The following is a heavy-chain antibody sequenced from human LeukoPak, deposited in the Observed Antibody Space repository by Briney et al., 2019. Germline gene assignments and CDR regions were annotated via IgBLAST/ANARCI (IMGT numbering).Heavy chain of an antibody. D-gene: IGHD2-2*01. CDR3: ARDPSTSSELIGFDY. V-gene: IGHV4-34*01. J-gene: IGHJ4*02. CDR2: INHSGST. CDR1: GGSFSGYY. Sequence: SETLSLTCAVYGGSFSGYYWSWIRQPPGKGLEWIGEINHSGSTNYNPSLKSRVTISVDTSKNQFSLKLSSVTAADTAVYYCARDPSTSSELIGFDYWGQGTLVTVSS.